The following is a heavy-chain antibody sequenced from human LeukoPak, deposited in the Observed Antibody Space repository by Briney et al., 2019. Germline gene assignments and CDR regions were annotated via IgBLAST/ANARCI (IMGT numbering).Heavy chain of an antibody. CDR2: IYYSGST. Sequence: PSETLSLTCTVSGGSISSYYWSWIRQPPGKGLEWIGYIYYSGSTNYNPSLKSRVTISVDTSKNQFSLKLSSVTAADTAVYYCARDAGGDYVWGRGFDPWGQGTLVTVSS. V-gene: IGHV4-59*01. CDR3: ARDAGGDYVWGRGFDP. J-gene: IGHJ5*02. CDR1: GGSISSYY. D-gene: IGHD3-16*01.